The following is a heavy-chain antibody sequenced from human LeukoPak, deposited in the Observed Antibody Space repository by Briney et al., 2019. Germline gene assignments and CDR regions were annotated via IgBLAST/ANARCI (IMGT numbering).Heavy chain of an antibody. V-gene: IGHV3-33*01. CDR3: ARDGPHYDLDV. J-gene: IGHJ6*02. CDR1: GFTFSSYG. D-gene: IGHD3-3*01. CDR2: LWSDGSNT. Sequence: GGSLRLSCAASGFTFSSYGMHWVRQAPGKSLEWVAFLWSDGSNTNYADSVKGRFTISRDISKNSLYLQMNSLRAEDTAVYYCARDGPHYDLDVWGQGTTVTVFS.